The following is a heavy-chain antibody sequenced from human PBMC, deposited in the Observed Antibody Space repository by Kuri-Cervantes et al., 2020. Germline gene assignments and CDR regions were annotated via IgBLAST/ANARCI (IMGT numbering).Heavy chain of an antibody. CDR3: ARDQGSSGFYFFHAFEI. Sequence: SLKISCAASGFTFDDYAMHWVRQAPGKGLEWVSGISWNSGSVGYADSVKGRFIISRDNAKNSLYLQMNSLRVEDTALYYCARDQGSSGFYFFHAFEIWGQGTMVTVSS. CDR1: GFTFDDYA. V-gene: IGHV3-9*01. D-gene: IGHD3-22*01. J-gene: IGHJ3*02. CDR2: ISWNSGSV.